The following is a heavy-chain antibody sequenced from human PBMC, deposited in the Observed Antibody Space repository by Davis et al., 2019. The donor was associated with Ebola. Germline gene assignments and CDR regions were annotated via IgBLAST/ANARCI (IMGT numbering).Heavy chain of an antibody. CDR2: IIPIFGTA. Sequence: SVKVSCKASGYTFTSYGISWVRQAPGQGLEWMGGIIPIFGTANYAQKFQGRVTITADESTSTAYMELSSLRSEDTAVYYCARDYGDYWGYFDYWGQGTLVTVSS. D-gene: IGHD4-17*01. V-gene: IGHV1-69*13. J-gene: IGHJ4*02. CDR3: ARDYGDYWGYFDY. CDR1: GYTFTSYG.